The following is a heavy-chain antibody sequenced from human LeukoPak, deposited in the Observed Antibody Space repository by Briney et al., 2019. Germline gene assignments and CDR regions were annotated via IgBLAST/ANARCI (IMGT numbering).Heavy chain of an antibody. CDR3: ARDLYSGYEGGDCLGY. J-gene: IGHJ4*02. Sequence: GGSLRLSCAASGFTFSNNWMTWVRQAPGKGLEWVASVKKDASEKYYVDSVKGRFTISRDNAKNSLYLQMNSLRAEDTAVYYCARDLYSGYEGGDCLGYWGQGTLVTVSS. CDR1: GFTFSNNW. D-gene: IGHD5-12*01. CDR2: VKKDASEK. V-gene: IGHV3-7*01.